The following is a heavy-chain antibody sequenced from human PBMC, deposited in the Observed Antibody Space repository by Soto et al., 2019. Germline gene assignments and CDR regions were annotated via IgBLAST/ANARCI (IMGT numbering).Heavy chain of an antibody. CDR3: ARVRMVFDTSGPVDY. CDR1: GGSITSDYSC. V-gene: IGHV4-30-4*01. Sequence: PSETLFLTCTVSGGSITSDYSCWSWIRQPPGEGLEWIGHIFDSGTTYTNPSLRSQVAISVDRSKNHFSLTLNSVTAADTAVYYCARVRMVFDTSGPVDYWGQGTLVTVSS. CDR2: IFDSGTT. D-gene: IGHD2-8*01. J-gene: IGHJ4*02.